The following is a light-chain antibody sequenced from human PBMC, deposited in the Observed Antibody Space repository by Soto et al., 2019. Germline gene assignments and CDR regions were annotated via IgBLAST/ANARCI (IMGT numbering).Light chain of an antibody. CDR3: QQYGSSPPRT. CDR1: QSFNSIY. V-gene: IGKV3-20*01. J-gene: IGKJ1*01. CDR2: GAS. Sequence: EIVLTQSPATVSLSPGESATLSFRALQSFNSIYLAWYQQKPGQAPRLLIYGASSRATGIPDRFSGSGSGTDFTLTISRLEPEDFAVYYCQQYGSSPPRTFGQGTKVDI.